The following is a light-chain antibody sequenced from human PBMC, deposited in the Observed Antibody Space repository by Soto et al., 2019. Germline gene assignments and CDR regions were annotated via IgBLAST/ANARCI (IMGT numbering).Light chain of an antibody. CDR1: SSDFGSYNL. CDR3: CSYAGSSTYV. V-gene: IGLV2-23*01. Sequence: QSALTQPASVSGSPGQSITISCTGTSSDFGSYNLVSWYQQHPCKAPKLMIYEDSKLPSGVFYRFSGSKSGNTASLTISGLQAEDDADYYCCSYAGSSTYVFGTGTKVTVL. J-gene: IGLJ1*01. CDR2: EDS.